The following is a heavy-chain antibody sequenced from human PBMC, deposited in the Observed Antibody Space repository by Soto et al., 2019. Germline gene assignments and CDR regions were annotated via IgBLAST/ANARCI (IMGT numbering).Heavy chain of an antibody. Sequence: AGSLRLSFAASGLTFSRYWMHCVRQAPGKGLVWVSRINSDGSSTSYADSVKGRFTISRDNAKNTLYLQMNSLRAEDTAVYYCAIRASYYDSSGYFDYWGQGT. CDR1: GLTFSRYW. D-gene: IGHD3-22*01. V-gene: IGHV3-74*01. J-gene: IGHJ4*02. CDR2: INSDGSST. CDR3: AIRASYYDSSGYFDY.